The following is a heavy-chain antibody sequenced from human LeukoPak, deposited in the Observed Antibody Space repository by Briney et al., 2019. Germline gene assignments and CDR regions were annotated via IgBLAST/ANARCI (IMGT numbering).Heavy chain of an antibody. CDR2: INHSGST. J-gene: IGHJ4*02. CDR3: ASGTVTPGVTYYFDY. D-gene: IGHD4-17*01. CDR1: GGSFSGYY. V-gene: IGHV4-34*01. Sequence: SETVSLTCAVYGGSFSGYYWSWIRQPPGKGLEWIGEINHSGSTNYNPSLKSRVTISVDTSKNQFSLKLSSVTAADTAVYYCASGTVTPGVTYYFDYWGQGTLVTVSS.